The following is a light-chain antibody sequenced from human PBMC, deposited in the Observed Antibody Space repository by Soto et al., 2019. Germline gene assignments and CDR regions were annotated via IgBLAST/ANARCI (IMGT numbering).Light chain of an antibody. J-gene: IGKJ4*01. CDR2: PAY. V-gene: IGKV1D-16*01. CDR1: QDINSY. CDR3: QQDNTYPLI. Sequence: DVQMTQSPSSLSASVGDRVTITCRASQDINSYLAWYQQKPGNAPKSMIYPAYSLQTGVPSRFSGHESRTDFTLTIRNLEPEDSSTYYCQQDNTYPLIFGGGTNMEIK.